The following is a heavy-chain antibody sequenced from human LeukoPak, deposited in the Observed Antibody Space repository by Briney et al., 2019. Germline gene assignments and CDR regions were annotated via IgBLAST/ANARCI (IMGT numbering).Heavy chain of an antibody. CDR2: IYYRGDT. CDR3: ARSRSGWYVSH. V-gene: IGHV4-59*01. D-gene: IGHD6-19*01. J-gene: IGHJ4*01. Sequence: SETLSLTCTVSGNSISSDYWSWIRQSPGKGLEWFGYIYYRGDTKYNPSLKSRIALDRSKNQISLTLTSVTAADTAVYYCARSRSGWYVSHWGQGILVTVSS. CDR1: GNSISSDY.